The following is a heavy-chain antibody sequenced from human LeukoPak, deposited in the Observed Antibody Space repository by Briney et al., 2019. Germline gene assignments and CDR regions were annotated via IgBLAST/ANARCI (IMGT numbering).Heavy chain of an antibody. CDR3: TRDYGVLFDY. CDR2: IRSKANSYAT. CDR1: GFTFSGSA. Sequence: PGGSLRLSCAASGFTFSGSAIHWVRQASGKGLEWVGRIRSKANSYATSSAASVKGRFTISRDDSKNTAYLQMSSLTTEDTAVYYCTRDYGVLFDYWGQGTLVTVSS. J-gene: IGHJ4*02. D-gene: IGHD4-17*01. V-gene: IGHV3-73*01.